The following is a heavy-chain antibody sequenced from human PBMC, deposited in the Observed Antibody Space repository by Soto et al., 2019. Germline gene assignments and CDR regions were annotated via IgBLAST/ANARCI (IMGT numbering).Heavy chain of an antibody. V-gene: IGHV1-3*01. Sequence: ASVKVSCKASGYTFTSYARHWVRQAPGQRLEWMGWINAGNGNTKYSQKFQGRVTITRDTSASTAYMELSSLRSEDTAVYYCARSGDSLLIDYWGQGTLVTVSS. D-gene: IGHD1-26*01. CDR1: GYTFTSYA. CDR3: ARSGDSLLIDY. J-gene: IGHJ4*02. CDR2: INAGNGNT.